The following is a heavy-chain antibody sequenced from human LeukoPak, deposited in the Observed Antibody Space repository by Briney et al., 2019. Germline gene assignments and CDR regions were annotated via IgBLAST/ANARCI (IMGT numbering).Heavy chain of an antibody. CDR2: IYCSRTS. CDR1: GGSFSSNSYS. V-gene: IGHV4-39*02. D-gene: IGHD3-3*01. Sequence: SETLSLTCTVSGGSFSSNSYSWGWHRQPPGQGRESYGSIYCSRTSYDNPSIKSRATISVDTSKSHFSLKLSSVAATGTAVYFCARLRFDFWSGYTHPYFDYWGQGTLVTVSS. J-gene: IGHJ4*02. CDR3: ARLRFDFWSGYTHPYFDY.